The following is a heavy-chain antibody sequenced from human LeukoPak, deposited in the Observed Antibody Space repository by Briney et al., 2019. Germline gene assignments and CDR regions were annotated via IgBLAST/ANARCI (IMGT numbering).Heavy chain of an antibody. CDR1: GGTFSSYA. V-gene: IGHV1-69*05. CDR3: ARVKRYDYYYMDV. D-gene: IGHD5-24*01. CDR2: IIPNFGTA. Sequence: ASVKVSCKASGGTFSSYAISWVRQAPGQGLEWMGGIIPNFGTANYAQKFQGRVTITTDESTSTAYMELSSLRSEDTAVYYCARVKRYDYYYMDVWGKGTTVTVSS. J-gene: IGHJ6*03.